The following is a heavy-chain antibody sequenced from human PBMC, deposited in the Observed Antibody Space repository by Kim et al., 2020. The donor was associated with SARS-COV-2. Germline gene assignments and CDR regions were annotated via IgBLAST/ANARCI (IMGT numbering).Heavy chain of an antibody. CDR3: ARGPPRFGLNYYFDY. J-gene: IGHJ4*02. CDR1: GFTFSSYS. CDR2: ISSSSSCI. V-gene: IGHV3-21*01. D-gene: IGHD3-10*01. Sequence: GGSLRLSCTASGFTFSSYSMNWVRQAPGKGLEWVSSISSSSSCIYYADSVKGRFTISRDNAKNSLYLQMNSLRGEDTAGYYCARGPPRFGLNYYFDYWGQGTLVTVSS.